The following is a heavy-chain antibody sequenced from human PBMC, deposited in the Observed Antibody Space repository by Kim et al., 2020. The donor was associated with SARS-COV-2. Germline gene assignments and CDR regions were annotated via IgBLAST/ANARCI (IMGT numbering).Heavy chain of an antibody. V-gene: IGHV1-46*01. Sequence: ASVKVSCKASGYTFTSYYMHWVRQAPGQGLEWMGRINPGGGSTSYAQKFQGRVNMTRDKSTSTAYMELCIRRSEDTAVFYCAITYSSSLSGVWLDGCGQG. J-gene: IGHJ6*02. D-gene: IGHD6-13*01. CDR2: INPGGGST. CDR1: GYTFTSYY. CDR3: AITYSSSLSGVWLDG.